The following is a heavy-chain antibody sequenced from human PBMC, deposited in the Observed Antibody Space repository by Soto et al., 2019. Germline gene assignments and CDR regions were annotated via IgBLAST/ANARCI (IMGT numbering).Heavy chain of an antibody. D-gene: IGHD5-18*01. CDR3: VEDLVYSYGRGGYYYYMDV. V-gene: IGHV3-23*01. Sequence: EVQLLESGGGLVQPGGSLRLSCAASGFTFSSYAMSWVRQAPGKGLEWVSAISGSGGSTYYADSVKGRFTISRDNSKNRLNPQMNRLRAEDTVGYYCVEDLVYSYGRGGYYYYMDVWGKGTTVTVSS. CDR2: ISGSGGST. J-gene: IGHJ6*03. CDR1: GFTFSSYA.